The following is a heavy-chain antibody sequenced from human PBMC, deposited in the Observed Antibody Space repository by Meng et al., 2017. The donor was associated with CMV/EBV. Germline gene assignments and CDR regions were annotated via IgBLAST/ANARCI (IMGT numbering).Heavy chain of an antibody. V-gene: IGHV4-59*01. J-gene: IGHJ1*01. CDR1: GGSISSYY. CDR3: ASTIGGVFQH. CDR2: IYYSGST. Sequence: QGQCPASGPSLVKPSETLSLPCPVSGGSISSYYWSWIRQPPGKGLEWIGYIYYSGSTNYNPSLKSRVTISVDTSKNQFSLKLSSVTAADTAVYYCASTIGGVFQHWGQGTLVTVSS. D-gene: IGHD3-10*01.